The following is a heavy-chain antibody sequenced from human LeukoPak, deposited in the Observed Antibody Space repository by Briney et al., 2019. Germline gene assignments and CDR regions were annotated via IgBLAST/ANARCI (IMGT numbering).Heavy chain of an antibody. CDR3: ARSSIAAPPDY. Sequence: SETLSLTCTVSGGSISSYYWSWIRQPPGKGLEWIGYIYDSGRTNYNPSFRSRVTISLDTLKNQFSLKLSSVTAADTAVYYCARSSIAAPPDYWGQGTLVTVSS. CDR1: GGSISSYY. J-gene: IGHJ4*02. CDR2: IYDSGRT. D-gene: IGHD6-6*01. V-gene: IGHV4-59*01.